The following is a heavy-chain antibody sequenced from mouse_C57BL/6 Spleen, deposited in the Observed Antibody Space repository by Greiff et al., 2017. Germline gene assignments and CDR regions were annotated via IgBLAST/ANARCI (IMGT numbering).Heavy chain of an antibody. CDR3: ARMITTVVATDWYFDV. D-gene: IGHD1-1*01. CDR1: GFPFSSYG. CDR2: ISSGGSYT. J-gene: IGHJ1*03. Sequence: EVQGVESGGDLVKPGGSLKLSCAASGFPFSSYGMSWVRQTPDKRLEWVATISSGGSYTYYPDSVKGRFTISRDNAKNTLYMQMSSLKSEDTAMYYCARMITTVVATDWYFDVWGTGTMVTVSA. V-gene: IGHV5-6*01.